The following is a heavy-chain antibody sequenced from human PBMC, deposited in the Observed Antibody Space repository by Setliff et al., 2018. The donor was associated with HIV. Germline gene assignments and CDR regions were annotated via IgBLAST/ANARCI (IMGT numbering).Heavy chain of an antibody. CDR1: GYTFTSYG. D-gene: IGHD6-19*01. Sequence: GASVTVSCKAAGYTFTSYGISWVRQAPGQGHEWMGWISGYNGNTNYAQKLQGRVTMTTDTSTSTAYMELRSLRSDDTAVYYCARPIAVAGIYYFDCWGQGTLVTVSS. J-gene: IGHJ4*02. CDR2: ISGYNGNT. V-gene: IGHV1-18*01. CDR3: ARPIAVAGIYYFDC.